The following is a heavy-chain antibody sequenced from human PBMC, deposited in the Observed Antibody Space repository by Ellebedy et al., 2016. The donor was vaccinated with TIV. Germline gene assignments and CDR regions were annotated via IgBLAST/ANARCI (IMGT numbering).Heavy chain of an antibody. D-gene: IGHD3-10*01. CDR3: AGAGPHFYYCMDV. CDR1: GFTFRNYG. V-gene: IGHV3-74*01. Sequence: GESLKISCVASGFTFRNYGMHWVRQAPGKGLEWVSRINSDGSSANYADSVEGRFTISRDNAKNTLYLQMNSLRAEDTGVYYCAGAGPHFYYCMDVWGKGTTVTVSS. CDR2: INSDGSSA. J-gene: IGHJ6*03.